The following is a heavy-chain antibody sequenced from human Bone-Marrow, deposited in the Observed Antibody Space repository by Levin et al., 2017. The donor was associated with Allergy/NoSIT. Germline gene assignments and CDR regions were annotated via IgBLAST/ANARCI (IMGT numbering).Heavy chain of an antibody. Sequence: SCEVSGFTFGDYAMSWFRQAPGKGLEWVGFIRSKAFGGTTEYAASVKGRFTISRVESNSIAYLQMNSLKTEDTAVYYCSRGLELPDYWGQGTLVTVSS. CDR2: IRSKAFGGTT. J-gene: IGHJ4*02. V-gene: IGHV3-49*03. CDR1: GFTFGDYA. D-gene: IGHD1-7*01. CDR3: SRGLELPDY.